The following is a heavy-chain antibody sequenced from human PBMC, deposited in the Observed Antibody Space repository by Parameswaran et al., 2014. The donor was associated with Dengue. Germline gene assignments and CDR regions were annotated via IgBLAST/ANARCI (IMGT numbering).Heavy chain of an antibody. V-gene: IGHV1-18*01. Sequence: WVRQAPGQGLEWMGWISAYNGNTNYAQKLQGRVTMTTDTSTSTAYMELRSLGSDDTAVYYCARAGSTAAPYNWFDPWGQGTLVTVSS. J-gene: IGHJ5*02. CDR3: ARAGSTAAPYNWFDP. D-gene: IGHD5/OR15-5a*01. CDR2: ISAYNGNT.